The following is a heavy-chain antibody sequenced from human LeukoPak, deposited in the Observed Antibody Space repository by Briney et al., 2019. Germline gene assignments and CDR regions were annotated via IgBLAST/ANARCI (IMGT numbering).Heavy chain of an antibody. CDR2: INPNSGGT. CDR1: GYTFTGYY. J-gene: IGHJ4*02. D-gene: IGHD5-12*01. V-gene: IGHV1-2*02. CDR3: ARDVGPGGYDLGANFDY. Sequence: ASVKVSCKASGYTFTGYYMHWVRQAPGQGLAWMGWINPNSGGTNYAQKSQGRVTMTRDTSISTAYMELSRLRSDDTAVYYCARDVGPGGYDLGANFDYWGQGTLVTVSS.